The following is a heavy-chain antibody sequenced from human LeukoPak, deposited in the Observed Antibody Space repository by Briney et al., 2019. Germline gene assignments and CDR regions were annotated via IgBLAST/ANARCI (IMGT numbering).Heavy chain of an antibody. CDR2: ISCGGGST. CDR1: GFTFSSYA. D-gene: IGHD6-19*01. Sequence: GGSLRLSCAASGFTFSSYAMSWVRQAPGKGLEWVSGISCGGGSTYYADSVKGRFTISRDNANDTLYLLMNSMRVDETALYCGAKQPGDSSGWKKSQDYFDYWGQGTLVTVSS. V-gene: IGHV3-23*01. CDR3: AKQPGDSSGWKKSQDYFDY. J-gene: IGHJ4*02.